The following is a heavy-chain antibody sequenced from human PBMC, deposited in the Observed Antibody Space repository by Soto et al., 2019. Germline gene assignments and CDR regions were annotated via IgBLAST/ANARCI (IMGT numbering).Heavy chain of an antibody. Sequence: GSGATLVNPTQTLTLTCTFSGFSLSTSGEGVGWIRQPPGKALEWLALIYWDDDKRYSPSLKSRLTITKDTSKNQVVLTMTNMDPVDTATYYCAHRHYDFWSGYSYYFDYWGQGTLVTVSS. D-gene: IGHD3-3*01. CDR1: GFSLSTSGEG. J-gene: IGHJ4*02. CDR2: IYWDDDK. V-gene: IGHV2-5*02. CDR3: AHRHYDFWSGYSYYFDY.